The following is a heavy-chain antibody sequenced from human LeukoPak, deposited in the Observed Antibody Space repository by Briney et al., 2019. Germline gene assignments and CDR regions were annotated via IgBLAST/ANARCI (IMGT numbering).Heavy chain of an antibody. J-gene: IGHJ4*02. CDR2: ISSSSSTI. D-gene: IGHD3-22*01. V-gene: IGHV3-48*01. CDR1: GFTFSSYS. Sequence: GGSLRLSCAASGFTFSSYSMNWVRQAPGKGLEWVSYISSSSSTIYYADSVKGRFTISRDNAKNSLYLQMNSLRAEDTAVYYCARDQATYYYDSSGYYPDYWGQGTLVTVSS. CDR3: ARDQATYYYDSSGYYPDY.